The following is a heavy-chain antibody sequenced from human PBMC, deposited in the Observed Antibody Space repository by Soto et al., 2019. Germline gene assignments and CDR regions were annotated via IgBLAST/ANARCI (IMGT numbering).Heavy chain of an antibody. V-gene: IGHV4-34*01. CDR3: ARGKSYYDSSGYYGAY. CDR1: GGSFSGYY. CDR2: INHSGST. D-gene: IGHD3-22*01. J-gene: IGHJ4*02. Sequence: QVQLQQWGAGLLKPSETLSLTCAVYGGSFSGYYWSWIRQPPGKGLEWIGEINHSGSTNYNPSLRRRVTISVDPAKNQFSLKRSSVTAAVTAVYYCARGKSYYDSSGYYGAYWGQGTLVTVSS.